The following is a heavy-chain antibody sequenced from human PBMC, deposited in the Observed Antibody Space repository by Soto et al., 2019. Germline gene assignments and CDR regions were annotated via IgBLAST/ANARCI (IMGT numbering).Heavy chain of an antibody. D-gene: IGHD1-26*01. J-gene: IGHJ6*02. CDR3: ARREGHVFCNRRADNYYYYGIGV. CDR2: ISAYNGNT. CDR1: GYTFTSYG. V-gene: IGHV1-18*01. Sequence: QVQLVQSGAEVKKPGASVKVSCKASGYTFTSYGISWVRQAPGQGLEWMGWISAYNGNTNYAQKLQGRVTMTTDTSASPAHMELRNLRSDDTAVYYCARREGHVFCNRRADNYYYYGIGVRGQGTTVTVSS.